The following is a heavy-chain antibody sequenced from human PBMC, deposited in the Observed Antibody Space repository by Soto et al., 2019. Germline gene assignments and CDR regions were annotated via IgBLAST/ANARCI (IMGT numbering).Heavy chain of an antibody. V-gene: IGHV1-18*01. J-gene: IGHJ4*02. Sequence: QVQLVQSGAEVKKPGASVKVSCKASGYTFTSYGINWLRQAPGQGLEWVGWISAHIGNTKYAQNLQGRVTMTTDTSTSTANTAMASLRSDDTAGYYWARADYCSGGSCYPGATDYWGQGTLVTVSS. D-gene: IGHD2-15*01. CDR2: ISAHIGNT. CDR3: ARADYCSGGSCYPGATDY. CDR1: GYTFTSYG.